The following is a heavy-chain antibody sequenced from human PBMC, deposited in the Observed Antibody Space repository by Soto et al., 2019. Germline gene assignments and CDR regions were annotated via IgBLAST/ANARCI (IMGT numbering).Heavy chain of an antibody. V-gene: IGHV1-8*01. D-gene: IGHD6-6*01. Sequence: SXKVSCKASGYTXSSYDSHLVRQATGQGLEWIGWMNPNSGNTGYAQKFQGRVTINRNTSIITAYIELSSMRSEDTAVYPCARKPNYTYSSSSGSGYYYYYGMDVWGQGTTVTVSS. CDR2: MNPNSGNT. CDR1: GYTXSSYD. CDR3: ARKPNYTYSSSSGSGYYYYYGMDV. J-gene: IGHJ6*02.